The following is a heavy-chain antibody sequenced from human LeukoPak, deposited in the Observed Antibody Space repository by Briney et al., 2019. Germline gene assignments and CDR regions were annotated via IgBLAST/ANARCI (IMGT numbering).Heavy chain of an antibody. V-gene: IGHV3-64*01. CDR1: GFTFNTYA. J-gene: IGHJ4*02. Sequence: GGSLRLSCAASGFTFNTYAMHWVRQAPGKGLEYVSAITSNGGSTYYANPVKGRFTISRDNSKNTLYLQMGSLRPEDMAVYYCARAVSSGYYYGWGQGTLVTVSS. D-gene: IGHD3-22*01. CDR2: ITSNGGST. CDR3: ARAVSSGYYYG.